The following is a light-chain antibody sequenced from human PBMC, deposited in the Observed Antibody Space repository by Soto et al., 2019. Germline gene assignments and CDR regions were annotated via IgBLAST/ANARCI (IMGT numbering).Light chain of an antibody. CDR1: QSVRSS. J-gene: IGKJ5*01. CDR2: DAY. V-gene: IGKV3-15*01. Sequence: EIVITQSPATLSVSLGGRATPSCRASQSVRSSLAWYQQKPGQAPRLLIYDAYTRAPGIPARFSGSGSGTELTLTISSLQSDDFAVYHCQQYNNWPPTFGHGTRLEIK. CDR3: QQYNNWPPT.